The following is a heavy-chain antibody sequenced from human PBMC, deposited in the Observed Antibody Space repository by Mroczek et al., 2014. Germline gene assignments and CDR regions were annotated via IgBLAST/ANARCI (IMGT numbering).Heavy chain of an antibody. CDR2: IWYDGSNK. V-gene: IGHV3-33*01. Sequence: QVQLVQSGGGVVQPGRSLRLSCAASGFTFSSYGMHWVRQAPGKGLEWVAVIWYDGSNKYYADSVKGRFTISRDNSKNTLYLQMNSLRAEDTAVYYCARDKYRDGQLADDAFDIWGQGTMVTVSS. D-gene: IGHD6-6*01. CDR3: ARDKYRDGQLADDAFDI. J-gene: IGHJ3*02. CDR1: GFTFSSYG.